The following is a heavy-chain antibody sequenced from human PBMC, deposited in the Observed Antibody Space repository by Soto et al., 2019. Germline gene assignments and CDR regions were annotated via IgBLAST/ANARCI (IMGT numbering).Heavy chain of an antibody. D-gene: IGHD1-26*01. CDR1: GFTFSSYW. V-gene: IGHV3-74*01. CDR2: INSDGSST. J-gene: IGHJ6*02. Sequence: GGSLRLSCAASGFTFSSYWMHWVRQAPGKGLVWVSRINSDGSSTSYADSVKGRFTISRDNAKNTLYLQMNSLRAEDTAVYYCARDRELKYYYYYYGMDVWGQGTTVTSP. CDR3: ARDRELKYYYYYYGMDV.